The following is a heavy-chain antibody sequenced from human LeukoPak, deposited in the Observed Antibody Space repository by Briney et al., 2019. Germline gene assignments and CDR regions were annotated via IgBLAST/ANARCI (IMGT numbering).Heavy chain of an antibody. CDR3: AREKYGGSNDY. Sequence: SETLSLTCAVSGGSISGYYWSWIRQPPGKGLERIGYIYYSGSTKYNPSLKSRVTISVDTSKNQFSLRLNSVTAADTAMYYCAREKYGGSNDYWGQGTLVTVSS. V-gene: IGHV4-59*01. CDR2: IYYSGST. J-gene: IGHJ4*02. D-gene: IGHD1-26*01. CDR1: GGSISGYY.